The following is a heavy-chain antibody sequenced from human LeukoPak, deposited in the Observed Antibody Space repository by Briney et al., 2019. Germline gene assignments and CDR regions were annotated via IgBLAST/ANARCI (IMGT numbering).Heavy chain of an antibody. Sequence: GASVKVSCKVSGYTLTELSMHWVRQAPGKGLEWMGGFDPEDGETIYAQKFQGRATMTEDTSTDTAYMELSSLGSEDKAVYYCATLAGQDGMDVWGQGTTVTVSS. D-gene: IGHD3-3*02. CDR1: GYTLTELS. CDR3: ATLAGQDGMDV. V-gene: IGHV1-24*01. CDR2: FDPEDGET. J-gene: IGHJ6*02.